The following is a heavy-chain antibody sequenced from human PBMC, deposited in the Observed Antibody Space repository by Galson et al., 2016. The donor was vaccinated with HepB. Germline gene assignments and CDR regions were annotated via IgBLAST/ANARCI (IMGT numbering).Heavy chain of an antibody. CDR3: ASAPVSFCGNCFPWNFDL. J-gene: IGHJ2*01. CDR1: GYKFMKYW. Sequence: QSGAEVKKPGESLKISCKGPGYKFMKYWIAWVRQMPGKGLEWMGIIYPDDSDVKYSPSFQGQVTISADKSISTAYLQWSTLKASDTAVYYCASAPVSFCGNCFPWNFDLWGRGTLVTVSS. CDR2: IYPDDSDV. D-gene: IGHD1-1*01. V-gene: IGHV5-51*01.